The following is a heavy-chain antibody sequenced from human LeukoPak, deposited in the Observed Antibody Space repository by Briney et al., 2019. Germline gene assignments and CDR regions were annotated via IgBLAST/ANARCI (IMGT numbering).Heavy chain of an antibody. Sequence: GAAVKVSCKASGYSFTAYYIHWVRQAPGQGREWMGWMNPKSPGKNYAQKFQGRVTMTRDTSISTAYMELSSLTSDDSAVYYCARDPAQSYYTDVWGIGTLVTVSS. V-gene: IGHV1-2*02. CDR1: GYSFTAYY. CDR2: MNPKSPGK. J-gene: IGHJ6*03. CDR3: ARDPAQSYYTDV.